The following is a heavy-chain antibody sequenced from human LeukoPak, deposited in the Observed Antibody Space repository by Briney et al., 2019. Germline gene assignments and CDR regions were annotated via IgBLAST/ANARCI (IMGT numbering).Heavy chain of an antibody. Sequence: SETLSLTCTVSGGSISSSSSYWGWIRQSPGKGLEWIVSIYYSGSTYYNPSLKSRVTVSVDTSKNQFSLKLSSVTAADTAVYYCAKVAATAISYFDYWGQGTLVTVSS. CDR1: GGSISSSSSY. V-gene: IGHV4-39*01. D-gene: IGHD2-21*02. CDR3: AKVAATAISYFDY. J-gene: IGHJ4*02. CDR2: IYYSGST.